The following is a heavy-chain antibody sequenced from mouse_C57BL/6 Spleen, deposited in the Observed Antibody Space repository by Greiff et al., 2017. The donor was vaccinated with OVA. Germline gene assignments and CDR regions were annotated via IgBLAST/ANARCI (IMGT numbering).Heavy chain of an antibody. CDR1: GYTFTSYW. Sequence: QVQLQQPGAELVKPGASVKLSCKASGYTFTSYWMPWVKQRPGQGLEWIGMIHPNSGSTNYNEKFKSKATLTVDKSSSTAYMQLSSLTSEDSAVYYCARSPLITTVVATDYFDYWGQGTTLTVSS. D-gene: IGHD1-1*01. J-gene: IGHJ2*01. CDR3: ARSPLITTVVATDYFDY. CDR2: IHPNSGST. V-gene: IGHV1-64*01.